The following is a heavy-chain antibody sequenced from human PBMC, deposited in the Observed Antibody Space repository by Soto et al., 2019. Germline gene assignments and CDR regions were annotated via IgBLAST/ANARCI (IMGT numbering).Heavy chain of an antibody. CDR3: ARDGTGIAAAGWIDY. CDR2: IYTSGST. J-gene: IGHJ4*02. D-gene: IGHD6-13*01. V-gene: IGHV4-4*07. CDR1: GGSISSYY. Sequence: PSETLSLTXTVSGGSISSYYWSWIRQPAGKGLEWIGRIYTSGSTNYNPSLKSRVTMSVDTSKNQFSLKLSSVTAADTAVYYCARDGTGIAAAGWIDYWGQGTLVTVSS.